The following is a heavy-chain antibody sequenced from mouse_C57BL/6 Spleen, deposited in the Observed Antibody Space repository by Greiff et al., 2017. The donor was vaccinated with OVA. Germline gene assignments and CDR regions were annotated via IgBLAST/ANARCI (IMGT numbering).Heavy chain of an antibody. D-gene: IGHD2-3*01. CDR1: GFTFSSYT. CDR2: ISGGGGNT. Sequence: EVKLVESGGGLVKPGGSLKLSCAASGFTFSSYTMSWVRQTPEKRLEWVATISGGGGNTYYPDSVKGRFTISRDNAKNTLYLQMSSLRSEDTALYYCARHDDGYYEFAYWGQGTLVTVSA. J-gene: IGHJ3*01. V-gene: IGHV5-9*01. CDR3: ARHDDGYYEFAY.